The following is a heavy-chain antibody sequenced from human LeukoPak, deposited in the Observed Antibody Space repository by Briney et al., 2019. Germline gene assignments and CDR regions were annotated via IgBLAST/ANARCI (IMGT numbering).Heavy chain of an antibody. CDR1: GYTFTGYY. CDR2: INPNSGGT. Sequence: ASVKVSCKASGYTFTGYYMHWVRQAPGQGLEWMGWINPNSGGTNYAQKFQGRVTMTRDTSISTAYMELSRLRSDDTAVYYCAREEGYSSGPLNEEGYWGQGTLVTVSS. V-gene: IGHV1-2*02. D-gene: IGHD6-19*01. CDR3: AREEGYSSGPLNEEGY. J-gene: IGHJ4*02.